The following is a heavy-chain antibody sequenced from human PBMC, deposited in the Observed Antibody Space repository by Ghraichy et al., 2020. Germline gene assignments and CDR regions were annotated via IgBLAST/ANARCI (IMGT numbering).Heavy chain of an antibody. CDR3: ARATIRDGMDV. CDR2: INHSGRT. D-gene: IGHD5-12*01. J-gene: IGHJ6*02. V-gene: IGHV4-34*01. CDR1: GGSFSDYY. Sequence: SETLSLTCAVYGGSFSDYYWTWIRQPPGKGLEWIGEINHSGRTNCNPSLKSRVTISRDTSKNQFSLKLSSVTAADTAVYYCARATIRDGMDVWGQGTTVSVSS.